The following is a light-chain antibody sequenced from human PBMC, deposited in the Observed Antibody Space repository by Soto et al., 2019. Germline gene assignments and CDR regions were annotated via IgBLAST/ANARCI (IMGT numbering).Light chain of an antibody. CDR3: AAWDDTLNGVV. CDR1: SSNFGRHT. CDR2: TNT. V-gene: IGLV1-44*01. Sequence: QPVLTQPPSASGTPGQSVTMSCSGSSSNFGRHTVSWYQQLPGTAPRLLIYTNTQRPSGVPDRFSGSKSGNSASLTISGLQSDDEAFYHCAAWDDTLNGVVFGGGTKVTVL. J-gene: IGLJ2*01.